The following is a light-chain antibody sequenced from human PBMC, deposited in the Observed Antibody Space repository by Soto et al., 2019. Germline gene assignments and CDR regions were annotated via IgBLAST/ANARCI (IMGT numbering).Light chain of an antibody. CDR1: ISNIGSNY. V-gene: IGLV1-47*02. J-gene: IGLJ1*01. CDR3: AAWDDSLSGHYV. Sequence: VLTHPPSASGTPGQRVTISCSGSISNIGSNYVYWYQQLPGTAPKLLIYSNNQRPSGVPDRFSGSKSGTSASLAISGLRSEDEADYYCAAWDDSLSGHYVFGTGTKVTVL. CDR2: SNN.